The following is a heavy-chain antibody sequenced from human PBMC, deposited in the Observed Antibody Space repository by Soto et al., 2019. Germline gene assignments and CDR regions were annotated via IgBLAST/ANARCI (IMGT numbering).Heavy chain of an antibody. CDR1: GGSISNGGYY. D-gene: IGHD1-26*01. J-gene: IGHJ5*02. CDR2: IYYSGST. V-gene: IGHV4-31*03. Sequence: PSETLSLTCTVSGGSISNGGYYWIWIRQHPGKGLEWIGYIYYSGSTYYNPSLKSRVTISVDTSKNQFPLKLSSVTAADTAVYYCAREGAAQRYNWFEPWGQGTLVTVSS. CDR3: AREGAAQRYNWFEP.